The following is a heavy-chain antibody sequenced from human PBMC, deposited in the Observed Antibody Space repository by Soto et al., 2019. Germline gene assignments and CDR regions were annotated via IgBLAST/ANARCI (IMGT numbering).Heavy chain of an antibody. CDR1: GDSVSSNSAA. CDR3: ASLEMGLWFGELRDYYGMVV. Sequence: SQTLSLTCVISGDSVSSNSAAWNWIRQSPSRGLEWLGRTYYRSKWYNDYAVSVKSRITINPDTSKNQFSLQLNSVTPEDTAVYYCASLEMGLWFGELRDYYGMVVWGQGTTVTVSS. CDR2: TYYRSKWYN. V-gene: IGHV6-1*01. D-gene: IGHD3-10*01. J-gene: IGHJ6*02.